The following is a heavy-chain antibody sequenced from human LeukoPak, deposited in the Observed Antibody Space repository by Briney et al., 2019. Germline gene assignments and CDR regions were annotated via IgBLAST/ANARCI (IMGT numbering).Heavy chain of an antibody. CDR2: ISRSSSYI. V-gene: IGHV3-21*01. CDR1: GFTFSSYS. J-gene: IGHJ4*02. Sequence: GGSLRLSCAASGFTFSSYSMNWVRQAPGKGLEWVSSISRSSSYIYYADSVKGRFTISRDNAKNSLYLQMNSLRAEDTAVYYCATGARYVVEPAAPFDYWGQGTLVTVSS. D-gene: IGHD2-2*01. CDR3: ATGARYVVEPAAPFDY.